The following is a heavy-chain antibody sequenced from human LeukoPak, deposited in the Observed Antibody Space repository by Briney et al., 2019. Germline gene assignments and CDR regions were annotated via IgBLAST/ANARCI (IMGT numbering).Heavy chain of an antibody. CDR2: IKQDGSEK. V-gene: IGHV3-7*01. D-gene: IGHD2-15*01. CDR1: GFTFSNAW. CDR3: ARGGHGL. J-gene: IGHJ4*02. Sequence: PGGSHRLSCAASGFTFSNAWMNWVRQVPGKGLEWVANIKQDGSEKYYVDSVKGRFTISRDNAKNSLYLQMSSLRAEDTAVYYCARGGHGLWGQGTLVTVSS.